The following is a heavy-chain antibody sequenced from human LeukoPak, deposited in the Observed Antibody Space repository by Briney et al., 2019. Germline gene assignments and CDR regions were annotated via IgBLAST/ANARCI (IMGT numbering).Heavy chain of an antibody. D-gene: IGHD4-17*01. Sequence: PSETLSLTCNASGYSISSGYYWGWIRQPPGKGLEWIASIYQSGSTYHNPSLKSRVTMSVDTAKNHFSLKLSSVTAADTAVYYCAITYGDHRTPFDYWGQGTLVTVSS. CDR3: AITYGDHRTPFDY. J-gene: IGHJ4*02. CDR2: IYQSGST. V-gene: IGHV4-38-2*02. CDR1: GYSISSGYY.